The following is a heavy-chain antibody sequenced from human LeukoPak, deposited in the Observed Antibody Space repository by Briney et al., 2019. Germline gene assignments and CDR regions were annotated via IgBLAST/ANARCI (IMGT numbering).Heavy chain of an antibody. CDR1: GYIFTAYY. V-gene: IGHV1-2*02. Sequence: VASVKVSCKASGYIFTAYYMHWVRQAPGQGLEWMGWINANSGGINYAQKFQGRVTMTKDTSITTAYMEVSGLTSDDTAVYFCARGEIDGPDFDQWGQGTLVTVSS. D-gene: IGHD5-24*01. CDR3: ARGEIDGPDFDQ. J-gene: IGHJ4*02. CDR2: INANSGGI.